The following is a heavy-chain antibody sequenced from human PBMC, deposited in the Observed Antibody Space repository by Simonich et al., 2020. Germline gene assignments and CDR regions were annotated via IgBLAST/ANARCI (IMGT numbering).Heavy chain of an antibody. Sequence: QLQLQESGPGLVKPSENLSLTCTVSGGSISSSSYYWGWIRHPPGKGMEWIGSIYYNGRTYYTPSLKSRVTISVDTSKTQFSLKLSSVTAADTAVYYCARHAGFAFDIWGQGTMVTVSS. V-gene: IGHV4-39*01. CDR2: IYYNGRT. J-gene: IGHJ3*02. CDR1: GGSISSSSYY. CDR3: ARHAGFAFDI. D-gene: IGHD6-13*01.